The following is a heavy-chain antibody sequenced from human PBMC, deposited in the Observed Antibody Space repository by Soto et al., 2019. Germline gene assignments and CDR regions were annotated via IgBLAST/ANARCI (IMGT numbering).Heavy chain of an antibody. V-gene: IGHV3-21*01. D-gene: IGHD1-26*01. CDR1: GITFSSYS. CDR3: ARGGGSYRRYFDY. CDR2: ISSSSSYI. Sequence: GGSLRLSCAASGITFSSYSMNWVRQAPGKGLEWVSSISSSSSYIYYADSVKGRFTISRDNAKNSLYLQMNSLRAEDTAVYYCARGGGSYRRYFDYWGQGTLVTVSS. J-gene: IGHJ4*02.